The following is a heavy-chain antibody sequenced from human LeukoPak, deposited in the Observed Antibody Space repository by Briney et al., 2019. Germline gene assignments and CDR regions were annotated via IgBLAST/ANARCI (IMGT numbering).Heavy chain of an antibody. CDR3: ASSTTVKFDY. CDR1: GFTFSGYW. CDR2: INHDGSET. J-gene: IGHJ4*02. Sequence: GGSLRLSCAASGFTFSGYWMTWVRQAPGKGLEWVANINHDGSETHYVDSVKGRFTISRDNAKNSVYLQLNSLSAEDTAVYYCASSTTVKFDYWGQGTLVTVSS. D-gene: IGHD4-17*01. V-gene: IGHV3-7*01.